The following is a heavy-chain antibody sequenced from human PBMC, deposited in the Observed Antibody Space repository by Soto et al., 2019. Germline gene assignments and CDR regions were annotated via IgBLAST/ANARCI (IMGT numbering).Heavy chain of an antibody. CDR1: GYTFTSYG. CDR3: GRAGADDSFDI. J-gene: IGHJ3*02. Sequence: ASVKVSCKASGYTFTSYGISWVRQAPGQGLEGMGWISAYNGNTNYAQKLQGRVTMTADTSTSTAYMKLRSLRSDDTAVYYCGRAGADDSFDIWGQGTMVTVSS. D-gene: IGHD1-26*01. V-gene: IGHV1-18*04. CDR2: ISAYNGNT.